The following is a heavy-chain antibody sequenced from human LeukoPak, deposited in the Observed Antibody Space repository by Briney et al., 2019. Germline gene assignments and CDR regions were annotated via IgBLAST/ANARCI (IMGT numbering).Heavy chain of an antibody. V-gene: IGHV3-15*01. D-gene: IGHD3-3*01. CDR2: IKSKTDGGTT. CDR1: GFTFSNAW. CDR3: TTGFWHHEAFDI. Sequence: PGGSLKLSCAASGFTFSNAWMSWVRQAPGKGLEWVGRIKSKTDGGTTDYAAPVKGRFTISGDDSKNTLYLQMNSLKTEDTAVYYCTTGFWHHEAFDIWGQGTMVTVSS. J-gene: IGHJ3*02.